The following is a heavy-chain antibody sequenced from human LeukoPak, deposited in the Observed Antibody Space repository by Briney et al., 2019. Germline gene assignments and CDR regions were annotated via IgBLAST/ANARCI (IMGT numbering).Heavy chain of an antibody. V-gene: IGHV5-51*01. Sequence: GQSLKSSCKGSGYSFTNYWIAWVRQMPGKGLEWMGIIYPGDSDTRYIPSFQGQVTISADKSINTAYLQWTSLKASDTAMYYCARRVYSYWFFDYWGQGTLGTVSS. D-gene: IGHD4-11*01. J-gene: IGHJ4*02. CDR2: IYPGDSDT. CDR1: GYSFTNYW. CDR3: ARRVYSYWFFDY.